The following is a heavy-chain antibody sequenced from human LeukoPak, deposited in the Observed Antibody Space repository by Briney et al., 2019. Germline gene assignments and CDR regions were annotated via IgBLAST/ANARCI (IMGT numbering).Heavy chain of an antibody. CDR1: GGSISSYY. CDR3: ARGVSDFWSGYLYYYYMDV. V-gene: IGHV4-59*01. Sequence: SETLSLTCTVSGGSISSYYWSWIRQPPGKGLEWIGYIYYSGSTNYNPSLKSRVTISVDTSKNQFSLKLSSVTAADTAVYHCARGVSDFWSGYLYYYYMDVWGKGTTVTVSS. CDR2: IYYSGST. J-gene: IGHJ6*03. D-gene: IGHD3-3*01.